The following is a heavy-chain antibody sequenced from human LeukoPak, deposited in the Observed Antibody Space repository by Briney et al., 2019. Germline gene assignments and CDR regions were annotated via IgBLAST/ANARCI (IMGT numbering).Heavy chain of an antibody. CDR2: ITRSSTTI. V-gene: IGHV3-48*04. J-gene: IGHJ4*02. CDR1: GFNFSIYS. Sequence: GGSLRLSCAASGFNFSIYSMNWVRQAPGKGLEWVSYITRSSTTIYYADSVKGRFTISRDNAKNTLYLQMNSLRAEDTAVYYCARAPVRSYCGGDCLDYWGQGTLVTVSS. CDR3: ARAPVRSYCGGDCLDY. D-gene: IGHD2-21*02.